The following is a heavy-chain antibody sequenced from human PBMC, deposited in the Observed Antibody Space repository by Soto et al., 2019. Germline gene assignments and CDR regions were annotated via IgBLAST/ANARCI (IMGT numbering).Heavy chain of an antibody. CDR3: AKVAYGNGLAS. CDR2: ISRSGAST. D-gene: IGHD4-4*01. Sequence: PGGSLRLSCAASGFTFSSFAMTWVRQAPGKGLEWVSAISRSGASTYYADSVKGRFPISIDNSKNTLYLQMNSLRAEEPAIYYCAKVAYGNGLASWAPGTLVPASS. CDR1: GFTFSSFA. V-gene: IGHV3-23*01. J-gene: IGHJ5*02.